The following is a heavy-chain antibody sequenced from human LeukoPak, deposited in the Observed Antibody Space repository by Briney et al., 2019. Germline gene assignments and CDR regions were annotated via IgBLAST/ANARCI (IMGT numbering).Heavy chain of an antibody. CDR2: IYYSGST. J-gene: IGHJ6*03. CDR3: ARGRVSSSTWYSTYYYYFYMDV. Sequence: SETLSLTCTVSGGPISSSSYYWGWIRQPPGKGLEWIGNIYYSGSTYYNPSLKSRVTISVDTSKNQFSLKLSSVTAADTAVYYCARGRVSSSTWYSTYYYYFYMDVWGKGTTVTVSS. CDR1: GGPISSSSYY. D-gene: IGHD1-1*01. V-gene: IGHV4-39*07.